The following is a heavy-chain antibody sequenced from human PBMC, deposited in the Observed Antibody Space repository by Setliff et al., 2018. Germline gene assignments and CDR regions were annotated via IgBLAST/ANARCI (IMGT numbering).Heavy chain of an antibody. CDR2: ISGSGDSS. V-gene: IGHV3-64*01. J-gene: IGHJ3*02. Sequence: LRLSCAGPEITLRHFAVHWVRQAPGKGLEYVSAISGSGDSSYNANSVKGRFTISRDNAKNSLYLQMNSLRAEDTAVYYCARVKEKLVLHAFDIWGQGTLVTVSS. CDR3: ARVKEKLVLHAFDI. CDR1: EITLRHFA. D-gene: IGHD3-16*01.